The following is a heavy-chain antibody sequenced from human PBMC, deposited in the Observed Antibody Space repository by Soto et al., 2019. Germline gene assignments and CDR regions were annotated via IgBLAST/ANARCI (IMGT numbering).Heavy chain of an antibody. CDR2: MFNGVSA. J-gene: IGHJ6*02. CDR1: GASIRGHF. CDR3: TINADV. V-gene: IGHV4-59*08. Sequence: QVQLQESGPGLVKPSETLSLTCTVSGASIRGHFWSWIRQPPGQGLEWIAYMFNGVSAYNPSLQSRVTISGDPSKNQLSLRLSSVIAADSAVYYCTINADVWGQGSTVTVSS.